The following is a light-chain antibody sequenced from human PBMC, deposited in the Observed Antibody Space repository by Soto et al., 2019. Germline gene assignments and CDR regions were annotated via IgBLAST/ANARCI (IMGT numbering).Light chain of an antibody. V-gene: IGKV1-9*01. Sequence: DIQLTQSPSFLSASVGDRVTITCRASQGISNFLAWYQQKPGKAPKLLIYAASTLQSGVPSRFSGSGSGTEFTLTISSLQPEDYATFYCRQFYSNPITFGQGTRL. J-gene: IGKJ5*01. CDR3: RQFYSNPIT. CDR1: QGISNF. CDR2: AAS.